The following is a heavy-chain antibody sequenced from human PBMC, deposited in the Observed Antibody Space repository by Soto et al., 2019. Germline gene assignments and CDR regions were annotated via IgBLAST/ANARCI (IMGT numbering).Heavy chain of an antibody. D-gene: IGHD5-18*01. CDR3: ARVGGEIQLWLGGLRSPYYFDY. CDR2: IYYSGST. V-gene: IGHV4-31*03. J-gene: IGHJ4*02. CDR1: GGSISSGGYY. Sequence: QVQLQESGPGLVKPSQTLSLTCTVSGGSISSGGYYWSWIRQHPGKGLEWIGYIYYSGSTYYNPSLRSRVTIPVDTSKNQFSLKLSSVTAADTAVYYCARVGGEIQLWLGGLRSPYYFDYWGQGTLVTVSS.